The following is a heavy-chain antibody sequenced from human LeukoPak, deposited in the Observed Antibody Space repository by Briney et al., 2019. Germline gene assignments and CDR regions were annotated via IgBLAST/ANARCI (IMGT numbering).Heavy chain of an antibody. CDR2: INHSGST. CDR3: ARGPRLQKTPFDY. Sequence: SEALSLTCAVYGGSFSGYYWSWIRQPPGRGLEWIGEINHSGSTNYNPSLKSRVTISVDTSKNQFSLKLSSVTAADTAVYYCARGPRLQKTPFDYWGQGTLVTVSS. D-gene: IGHD6-25*01. V-gene: IGHV4-34*01. CDR1: GGSFSGYY. J-gene: IGHJ4*02.